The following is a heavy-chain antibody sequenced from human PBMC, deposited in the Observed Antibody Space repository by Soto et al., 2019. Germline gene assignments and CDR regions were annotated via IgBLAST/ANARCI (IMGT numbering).Heavy chain of an antibody. J-gene: IGHJ4*02. V-gene: IGHV4-34*01. CDR3: ARVGVVGQQLVLDY. CDR1: GGSVSGYY. D-gene: IGHD6-13*01. Sequence: QVQLQEWGAGLLKPSETLSLTCAVSGGSVSGYYWSWIRQTPAKGLEWIGEMNDSGSSNYNPSLKPRVAMSIDTSANRISLNLKSVTAAATAVSFCARVGVVGQQLVLDYWGQGTLVSVSS. CDR2: MNDSGSS.